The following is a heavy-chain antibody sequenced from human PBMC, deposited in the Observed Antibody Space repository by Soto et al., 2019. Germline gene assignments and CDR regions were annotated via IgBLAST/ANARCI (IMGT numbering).Heavy chain of an antibody. V-gene: IGHV3-30-3*01. D-gene: IGHD4-17*01. Sequence: QLVESGGGVVQPGRSLKLSCAASGFPFSTYVMHWVRQAPGKGLDWVALTSSDGSSQYYADSVKGRFTISRDNSNGTLYLQMNSLRPEDTAVYYCARDFLEDYGSQKVPKYYFDSWGQGTLVTVSA. J-gene: IGHJ4*02. CDR3: ARDFLEDYGSQKVPKYYFDS. CDR2: TSSDGSSQ. CDR1: GFPFSTYV.